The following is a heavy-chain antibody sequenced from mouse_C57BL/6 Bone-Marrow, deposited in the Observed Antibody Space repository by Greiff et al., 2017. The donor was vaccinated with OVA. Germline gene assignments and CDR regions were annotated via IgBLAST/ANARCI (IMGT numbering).Heavy chain of an antibody. CDR1: GYTFTSYW. CDR2: INPSNGGT. J-gene: IGHJ3*01. V-gene: IGHV1-53*01. Sequence: QVQLKQPGTELVKPGASVKLSCKASGYTFTSYWMHWVKQRPGQGLEWIGNINPSNGGTNYNEKFKSKATLTVDKSSSTAYMQLSSLTSEDSAVYCCARDYGSSPPFAYWGQGTLVTVSA. D-gene: IGHD1-1*01. CDR3: ARDYGSSPPFAY.